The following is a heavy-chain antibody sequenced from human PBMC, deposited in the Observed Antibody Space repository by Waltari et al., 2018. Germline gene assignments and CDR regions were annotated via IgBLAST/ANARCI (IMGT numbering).Heavy chain of an antibody. CDR3: AVARSGYYPFDY. CDR2: IYDGGSA. J-gene: IGHJ4*02. V-gene: IGHV4-31*11. D-gene: IGHD3-3*01. Sequence: QVHLQESGPGLVKPSQTLSLTCAVSGASISFGGYYWSWIRQHPEKGLEWIGYIYDGGSAYYNPSLKSPVTISIDTSKNQFSLKLNSVTAADTAVYYCAVARSGYYPFDYWGQGALVTVSS. CDR1: GASISFGGYY.